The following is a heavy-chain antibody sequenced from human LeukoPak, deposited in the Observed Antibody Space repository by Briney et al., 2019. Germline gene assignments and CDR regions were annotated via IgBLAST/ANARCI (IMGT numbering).Heavy chain of an antibody. J-gene: IGHJ4*02. CDR1: GFTFSSYS. V-gene: IGHV3-21*01. CDR2: ISSSSSYI. CDR3: ARGTQYQLPPFGY. D-gene: IGHD2-2*01. Sequence: GGSLRLSCAASGFTFSSYSMNWVRQAPGKGLEWVSSISSSSSYIYYADSVKGRFTISRDNAKNSLYPQMNSLRAEDTAVYYCARGTQYQLPPFGYWGQGTLVTVSS.